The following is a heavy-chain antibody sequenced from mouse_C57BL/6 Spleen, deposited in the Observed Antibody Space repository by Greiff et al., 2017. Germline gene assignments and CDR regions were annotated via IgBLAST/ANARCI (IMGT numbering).Heavy chain of an antibody. V-gene: IGHV2-6*03. Sequence: VMLVESGPGLVAPSQSLSITCTVSGFSLTSYGVHWVRQPPGKGLEWLVVIWSDGSTTYNSALKSRLSISKENSKSQVFLKMNSLQTDDTAMYYCAVTYYSNYYAMDYWGQGTSVTVSS. CDR1: GFSLTSYG. D-gene: IGHD2-5*01. CDR2: IWSDGST. CDR3: AVTYYSNYYAMDY. J-gene: IGHJ4*01.